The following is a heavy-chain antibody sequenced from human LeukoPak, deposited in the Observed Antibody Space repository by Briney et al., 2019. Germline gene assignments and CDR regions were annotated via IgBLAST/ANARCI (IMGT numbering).Heavy chain of an antibody. V-gene: IGHV4-34*01. CDR3: ARGPRRYAFDI. CDR2: INHSGST. J-gene: IGHJ3*02. Sequence: SETLSLTCAVYGGSFSGYYWSWIRQPPGKGLEWIGEINHSGSTNYNPSLKSRVTISVDTSKNQFSLKLSSVTAADTAVYYCARGPRRYAFDIWGQGTMVTVSS. CDR1: GGSFSGYY.